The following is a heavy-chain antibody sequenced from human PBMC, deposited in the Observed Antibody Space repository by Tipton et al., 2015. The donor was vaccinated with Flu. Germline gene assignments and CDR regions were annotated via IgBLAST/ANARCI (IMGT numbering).Heavy chain of an antibody. V-gene: IGHV3-23*01. Sequence: CAASGFTFSSYAMSWVRQAPGEGLEWVSGNSGTGRTTYYADSVKGRFTISRDNSKNTLYLQMNSLTVEDTAVYYCAGGSGWLIENWGQGTQVTVS. CDR2: NSGTGRTT. CDR1: GFTFSSYA. CDR3: AGGSGWLIEN. J-gene: IGHJ4*02. D-gene: IGHD6-19*01.